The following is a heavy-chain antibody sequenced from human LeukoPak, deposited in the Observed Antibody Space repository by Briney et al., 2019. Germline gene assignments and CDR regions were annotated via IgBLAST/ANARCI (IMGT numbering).Heavy chain of an antibody. V-gene: IGHV4-34*01. D-gene: IGHD3-22*01. Sequence: PPETLSLTCAVYGGSFSGYYWSWIRQPPGKGLEWIGETKVVGGTNFNPSLKSRVNISGDTSKSQFSLKLSSVTAADTAVYYCARANYDSSGYRRYYNLYGMDVWGQGTTVSVST. CDR1: GGSFSGYY. CDR3: ARANYDSSGYRRYYNLYGMDV. J-gene: IGHJ6*01. CDR2: TKVVGGT.